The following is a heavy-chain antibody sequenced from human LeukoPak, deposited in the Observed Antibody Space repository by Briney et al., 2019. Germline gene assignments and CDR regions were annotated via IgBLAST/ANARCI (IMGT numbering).Heavy chain of an antibody. J-gene: IGHJ6*02. D-gene: IGHD6-13*01. CDR3: ARGMKQQLFYYYYGMDV. CDR2: ISSSSSYI. Sequence: KSGGSLRLSCAASGFTFSSYSMNWVRQAPGKGLEWVSSISSSSSYIYYADSVKGRFTISRDNAKNSLYLQMNSLRAEDTAVYYCARGMKQQLFYYYYGMDVWGQGTTVTVSS. V-gene: IGHV3-21*01. CDR1: GFTFSSYS.